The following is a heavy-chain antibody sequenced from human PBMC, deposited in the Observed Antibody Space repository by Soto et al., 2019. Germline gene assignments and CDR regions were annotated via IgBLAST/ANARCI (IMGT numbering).Heavy chain of an antibody. CDR2: ISGSGGST. Sequence: GGSLRLSCAASGFTFSSYAMSWVRQAPGKGLEWVSAISGSGGSTYYADSVKGRFTISRDNSKNTLYLQMNSLRAEDTAVYYCAKAESAFYPYYYYYYMDVWGKGTTVTVSS. CDR3: AKAESAFYPYYYYYYMDV. CDR1: GFTFSSYA. J-gene: IGHJ6*03. V-gene: IGHV3-23*01. D-gene: IGHD6-25*01.